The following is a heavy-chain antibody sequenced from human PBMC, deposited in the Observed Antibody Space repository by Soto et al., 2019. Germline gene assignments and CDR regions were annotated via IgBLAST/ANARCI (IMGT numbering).Heavy chain of an antibody. CDR2: ISGSGGST. CDR3: AKEYGSSGYHPDY. CDR1: GFTFSSYA. D-gene: IGHD3-22*01. V-gene: IGHV3-23*01. J-gene: IGHJ4*02. Sequence: GGSLRLSCAASGFTFSSYAMTWVRQAPGKGLEWVSVISGSGGSTYFADSVKGRFTISRDNSKNTLYLQMSSLRAEDTALYYCAKEYGSSGYHPDYWGQGTLVTVSS.